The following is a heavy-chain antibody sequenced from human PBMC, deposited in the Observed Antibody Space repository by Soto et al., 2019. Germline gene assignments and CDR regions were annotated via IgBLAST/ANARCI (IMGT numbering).Heavy chain of an antibody. V-gene: IGHV4-59*01. Sequence: SETLSLTCTVSGGSISSYYWSWIRQPPGKGLEWIGYIYYSGSTNYNPSLKSRVTISVDTSKNQFSLKLSSVTAADTAVYYCAGGSSGWYGESYYYGMDVWGQGTTVTVS. J-gene: IGHJ6*02. D-gene: IGHD6-19*01. CDR2: IYYSGST. CDR1: GGSISSYY. CDR3: AGGSSGWYGESYYYGMDV.